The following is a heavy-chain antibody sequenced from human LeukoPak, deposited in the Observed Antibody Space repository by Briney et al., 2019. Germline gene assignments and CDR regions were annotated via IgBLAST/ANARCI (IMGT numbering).Heavy chain of an antibody. J-gene: IGHJ4*02. CDR2: ISYDGSNK. V-gene: IGHV3-30-3*01. CDR1: GFTFSSYA. Sequence: GGSLRLSCAASGFTFSSYAMHWVRQAPGKGLEWVAVISYDGSNKYYADSVKGRFTISRDNSKNTLYLQMNSLRAEDTAVYYCASLASNFDYWGQGTLVTVSS. D-gene: IGHD3-3*02. CDR3: ASLASNFDY.